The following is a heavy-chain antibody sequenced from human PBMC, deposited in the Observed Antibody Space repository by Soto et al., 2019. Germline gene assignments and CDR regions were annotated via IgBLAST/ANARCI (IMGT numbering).Heavy chain of an antibody. V-gene: IGHV4-4*02. Sequence: QAKLQESGPGLVKPSGTLSLTCAVSGGSISSSHWWTWVRKSPVKGLEYIVEISHSGTSNSNPSLKSRVTLSLDKSKNHFSLTRTSVTAADAAVYYCARVVRKITVGAFDAWGQGNLGIVSS. CDR2: ISHSGTS. CDR1: GGSISSSHW. CDR3: ARVVRKITVGAFDA. J-gene: IGHJ3*01. D-gene: IGHD1-20*01.